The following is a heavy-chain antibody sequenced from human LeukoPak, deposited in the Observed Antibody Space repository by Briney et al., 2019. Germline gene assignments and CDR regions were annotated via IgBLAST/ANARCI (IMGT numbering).Heavy chain of an antibody. CDR3: ARGPLTNFGDYYYYYGMDV. CDR2: IYYSGST. J-gene: IGHJ6*02. D-gene: IGHD3-3*01. V-gene: IGHV4-39*01. Sequence: PSETLSLTCTVSGGSISSNSYYWGWIRQPPGKGLEWIGSIYYSGSTNYNPSLKSRATMSVDTSKNQFSLRLSSVTAADTAVYYCARGPLTNFGDYYYYYGMDVWGQGTTVTVSS. CDR1: GGSISSNSYY.